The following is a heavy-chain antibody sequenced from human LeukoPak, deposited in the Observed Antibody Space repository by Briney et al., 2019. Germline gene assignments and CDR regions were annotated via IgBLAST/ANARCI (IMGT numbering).Heavy chain of an antibody. D-gene: IGHD5/OR15-5a*01. V-gene: IGHV4-59*02. CDR1: GGAVNTYY. Sequence: SETLSLTCTVSGGAVNTYYWSWIRQTPGKGLEWIGYISHSGNTDYAPSLKSRVTMSLDTSKNQFSLKLSSVTAADTALYYCARGFCADEICQVSTNWGQGTLVTVSS. CDR3: ARGFCADEICQVSTN. J-gene: IGHJ4*02. CDR2: ISHSGNT.